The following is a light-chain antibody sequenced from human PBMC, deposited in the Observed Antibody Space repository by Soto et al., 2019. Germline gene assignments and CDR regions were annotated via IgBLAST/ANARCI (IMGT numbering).Light chain of an antibody. Sequence: EIVITQSPATLSVSPGERATLSCRASQSVSSNLAWYQQKPGQAPRLLIYGASTRATGMPARFSGSGSGTEFTLTISSLQSEDFAVYYCQQYNNWPPTFGQGTKV. CDR1: QSVSSN. V-gene: IGKV3-15*01. CDR2: GAS. CDR3: QQYNNWPPT. J-gene: IGKJ1*01.